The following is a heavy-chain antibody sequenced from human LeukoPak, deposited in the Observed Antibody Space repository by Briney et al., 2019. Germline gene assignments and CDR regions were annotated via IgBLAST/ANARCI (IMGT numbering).Heavy chain of an antibody. J-gene: IGHJ6*02. CDR3: ASVSRGMDV. V-gene: IGHV4-34*01. CDR1: GGSFSGYY. Sequence: SETLSLTCAVYGGSFSGYYWSWIRQPPGEGLEWIGEINHSGSTNYNPSLKSRVTISVDTSKNQFSLKLSSVTAADTAVYYCASVSRGMDVWGQGTTVTVSS. CDR2: INHSGST.